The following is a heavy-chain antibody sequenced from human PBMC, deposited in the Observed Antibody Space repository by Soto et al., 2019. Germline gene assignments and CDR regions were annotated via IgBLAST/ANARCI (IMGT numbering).Heavy chain of an antibody. CDR2: IFSGGTT. CDR3: AGDSTDGDFVDAFDI. J-gene: IGHJ3*02. V-gene: IGHV3-66*01. D-gene: IGHD2-21*01. CDR1: GFSVSHNY. Sequence: ELKLVESGGGLVQPGGSLRLSCAASGFSVSHNYVNWVRQAPGRGLEWVSVIFSGGTTHYADSVKGRFTISRDTSKNTVNLQMRGLRVDDTSLHYCAGDSTDGDFVDAFDIWGQGTLVTVSS.